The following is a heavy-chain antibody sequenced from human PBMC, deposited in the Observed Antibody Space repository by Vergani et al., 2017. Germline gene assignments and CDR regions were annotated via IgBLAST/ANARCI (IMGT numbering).Heavy chain of an antibody. Sequence: EVQLVESGGVVVQPGGSLRLSCAPSGFTFDDYAMNWVRQAPGKGLEWISLISWNGVSTYYADSVKGRFTISRDISKNTLYLEMNSLSAEDTALYHCVKDHPVFDEWGRGTLVSVS. CDR3: VKDHPVFDE. V-gene: IGHV3-43D*04. CDR1: GFTFDDYA. CDR2: ISWNGVST. J-gene: IGHJ4*02.